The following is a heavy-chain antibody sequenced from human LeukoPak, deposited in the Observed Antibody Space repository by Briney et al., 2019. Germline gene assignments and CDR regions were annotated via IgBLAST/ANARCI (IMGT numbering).Heavy chain of an antibody. CDR3: ARSSYSSSWYTQSFLSDYYMDV. CDR2: ISSSSSYI. CDR1: GFTFSSYS. Sequence: GGSLRLSCAASGFTFSSYSMNWVRQAPGKGLEWVSSISSSSSYIYYADSVKGRFTISRDNAKNSLYLQMNSLRAEDTAVYYCARSSYSSSWYTQSFLSDYYMDVWGKGTTVTASS. D-gene: IGHD6-13*01. J-gene: IGHJ6*03. V-gene: IGHV3-21*01.